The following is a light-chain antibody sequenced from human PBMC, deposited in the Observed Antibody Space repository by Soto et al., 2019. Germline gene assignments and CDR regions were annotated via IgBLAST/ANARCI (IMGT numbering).Light chain of an antibody. V-gene: IGLV2-8*01. CDR3: SSFAGNNNLV. Sequence: QSALTQPPSASGSPGQSVTISCTGTSSDVGGYNYVSWYQQHPGKAPKLMISEVSKRPSGVPDRCSGSKSGNTASLTVSGLQPEDESDYDCSSFAGNNNLVFGGGTKLTVL. CDR2: EVS. J-gene: IGLJ2*01. CDR1: SSDVGGYNY.